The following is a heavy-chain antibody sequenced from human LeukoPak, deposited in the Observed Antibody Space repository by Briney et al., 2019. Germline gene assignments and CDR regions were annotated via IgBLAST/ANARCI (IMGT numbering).Heavy chain of an antibody. Sequence: PGGSLRLSCAASGLTFSFYGMHWVRQAPGKGLEWVAVVYNDKSEYYAHPEKGRFTISRDNSKQTLYMQMNSLRVEDPALYYCPRGSAYYYGHWAQEPLATVSS. J-gene: IGHJ4*02. V-gene: IGHV3-33*03. CDR2: VYNDKSE. D-gene: IGHD3-22*01. CDR1: GLTFSFYG. CDR3: PRGSAYYYGH.